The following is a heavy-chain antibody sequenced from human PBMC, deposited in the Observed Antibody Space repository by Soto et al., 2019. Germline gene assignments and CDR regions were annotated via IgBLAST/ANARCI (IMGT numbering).Heavy chain of an antibody. J-gene: IGHJ5*02. Sequence: QVQLVESGGGVVQPGRSLRLSCAASGFTFSSYGMHWVRQAPGKGLEWVAVISYDGSNKYYADTVKGRFTITRDNTKKTLSLQMNSLRAEDTAAYYCAKDLAIAEAGPGFDHWGQGTLVTVSS. CDR3: AKDLAIAEAGPGFDH. CDR2: ISYDGSNK. D-gene: IGHD6-13*01. CDR1: GFTFSSYG. V-gene: IGHV3-30*18.